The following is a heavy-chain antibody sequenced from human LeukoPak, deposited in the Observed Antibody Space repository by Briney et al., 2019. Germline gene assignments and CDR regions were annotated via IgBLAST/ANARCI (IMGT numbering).Heavy chain of an antibody. CDR2: MNPNTGDT. V-gene: IGHV1-8*01. CDR1: GYTFTTYD. CDR3: ARRGSYYGSGSYLYYYYYMDV. J-gene: IGHJ6*03. Sequence: ASVKVSCKTSGYTFTTYDINWVRQATGQGLEWMGWMNPNTGDTGYAQKFQGRVTLTRNTSISTAYMELSSLRSEDTAVYYCARRGSYYGSGSYLYYYYYMDVWGKGTTVTVSS. D-gene: IGHD3-10*01.